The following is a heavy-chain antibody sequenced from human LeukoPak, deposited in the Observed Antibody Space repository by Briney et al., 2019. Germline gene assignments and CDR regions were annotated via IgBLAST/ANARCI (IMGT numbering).Heavy chain of an antibody. CDR1: GFTFSSYS. Sequence: GGSLRLSCAASGFTFSSYSMNWVRQAPGKGLEWVSYISSSSTIYYADSVKGRFTISRDNAKNSLYLQMNSLRAEDTAVYYCARDQANFYPTVGWFDPWGQGTLVTVSS. D-gene: IGHD2/OR15-2a*01. J-gene: IGHJ5*02. CDR2: ISSSSTI. CDR3: ARDQANFYPTVGWFDP. V-gene: IGHV3-48*01.